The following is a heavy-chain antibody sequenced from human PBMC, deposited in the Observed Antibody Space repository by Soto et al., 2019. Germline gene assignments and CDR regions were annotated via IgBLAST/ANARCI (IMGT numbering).Heavy chain of an antibody. CDR3: AKDPGYSYGYYYYYYMDV. V-gene: IGHV3-23*01. J-gene: IGHJ6*03. Sequence: EVQLLESRGGLVQPGGSLRLSCAASGFTFSSYAMSWVRQAPGKGLEWVSAISGSGGSTYYADSVKGRFTISRDNSKNTLYLQMNSLRAEDTAVYYCAKDPGYSYGYYYYYYMDVWGKGTTVTVSS. CDR2: ISGSGGST. CDR1: GFTFSSYA. D-gene: IGHD5-18*01.